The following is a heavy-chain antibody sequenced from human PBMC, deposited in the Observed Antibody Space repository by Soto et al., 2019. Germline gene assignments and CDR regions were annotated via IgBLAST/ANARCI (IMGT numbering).Heavy chain of an antibody. J-gene: IGHJ5*02. Sequence: QVRLQESGPGLVKPSGTLSLTCAVSGDSISSGNWWTWVRQPPGKGLEWIGEVYHSGITTYNPSLQSRVTMSVDNYKEQFSLSLTSVTAAETAIYYCARLYCSRSTGHGGYNWFDPWGQGTLVTVSS. CDR3: ARLYCSRSTGHGGYNWFDP. D-gene: IGHD2-2*01. CDR1: GDSISSGNW. V-gene: IGHV4-4*02. CDR2: VYHSGIT.